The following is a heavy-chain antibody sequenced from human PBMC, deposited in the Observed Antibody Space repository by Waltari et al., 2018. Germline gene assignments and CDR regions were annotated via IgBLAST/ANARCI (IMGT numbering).Heavy chain of an antibody. D-gene: IGHD6-19*01. CDR1: GNTFTSYY. CDR3: AIYSSGWYP. CDR2: TNPRGGTT. J-gene: IGHJ5*02. V-gene: IGHV1-46*01. Sequence: QVQLVQSGAEVKKPGASVKVSCKASGNTFTSYYVHWVRQAPGQGLEWMGLTNPRGGTTTYGQQFQGRVTMTGDTSTSRVYMELSSLRSEDTAVYYCAIYSSGWYPWGQGTLVTVSS.